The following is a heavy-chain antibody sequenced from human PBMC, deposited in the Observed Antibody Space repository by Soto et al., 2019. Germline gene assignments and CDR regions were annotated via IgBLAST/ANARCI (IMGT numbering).Heavy chain of an antibody. V-gene: IGHV3-30*03. CDR2: VSHDGRNT. CDR3: AMGGRQWLVTSDFNY. Sequence: VQLVESGGGVVQPGRSLRLSCAASGFTFSDYAMHWVRQAPGKGLEWVAVVSHDGRNTHYADSVKGRFTISRDSSKNTVSLGMTSLGAEYTAVYYCAMGGRQWLVTSDFNYWGQGALVTVSS. D-gene: IGHD6-19*01. CDR1: GFTFSDYA. J-gene: IGHJ4*02.